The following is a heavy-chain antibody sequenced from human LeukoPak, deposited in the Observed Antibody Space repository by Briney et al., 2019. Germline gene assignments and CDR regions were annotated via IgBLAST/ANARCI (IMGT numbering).Heavy chain of an antibody. V-gene: IGHV1-18*04. CDR3: ARGAGIAAAGTDWFDP. D-gene: IGHD6-13*01. CDR1: GYTFTSYG. J-gene: IGHJ5*02. Sequence: GASVKVSCKASGYTFTSYGISWVRQAPGQGLEWMGWISAYNGNTNYAQKLQGRVTMTTDTSTSTAYMELRSLRSDDTAVYYCARGAGIAAAGTDWFDPGAREPWSPSPQ. CDR2: ISAYNGNT.